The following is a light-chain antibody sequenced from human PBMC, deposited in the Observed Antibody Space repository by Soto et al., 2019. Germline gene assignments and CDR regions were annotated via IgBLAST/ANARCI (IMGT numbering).Light chain of an antibody. J-gene: IGKJ1*01. CDR2: GAS. CDR3: QQYGSSPWT. Sequence: EVVLTQSPGTVSLSPLEIATLSCMTSQSVNSNYLAWYQQKPGQAPRLLIYGASSRATGIPDRISGSGSGTDFTLTISRLEPEDFAVYYCQQYGSSPWTFGQGTKVDIK. V-gene: IGKV3-20*01. CDR1: QSVNSNY.